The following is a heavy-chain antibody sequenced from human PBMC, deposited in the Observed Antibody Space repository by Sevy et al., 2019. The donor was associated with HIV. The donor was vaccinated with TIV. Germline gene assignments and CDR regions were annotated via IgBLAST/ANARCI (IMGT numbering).Heavy chain of an antibody. V-gene: IGHV3-21*01. D-gene: IGHD3-10*01. CDR2: NSGSSNYI. J-gene: IGHJ3*01. CDR1: GFTFSTYM. CDR3: VRPYGSGSWEAFDL. Sequence: GESLKISCAASGFTFSTYMMNWVRHAPGQGLEWVSSNSGSSNYIYYADSVQGRFTISRDNAKNSLFLQMNSLRVEDTAVYYCVRPYGSGSWEAFDLWGQGTMVTVSS.